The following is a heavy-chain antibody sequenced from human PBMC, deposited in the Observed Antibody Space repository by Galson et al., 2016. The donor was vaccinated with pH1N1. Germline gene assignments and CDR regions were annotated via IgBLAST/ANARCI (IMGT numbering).Heavy chain of an antibody. CDR2: IWYDGSNK. CDR1: GFTFSNYG. J-gene: IGHJ6*02. D-gene: IGHD2-2*01. CDR3: ARSRVTFSSTTCLAV. V-gene: IGHV3-33*01. Sequence: SLRLSCAASGFTFSNYGMHWVRQAPGKGLEWVALIWYDGSNKYYADSVKGRFTISRDNSKYTLYLQMNSLRAEDTAVYYCARSRVTFSSTTCLAVWGQGTTVTVSS.